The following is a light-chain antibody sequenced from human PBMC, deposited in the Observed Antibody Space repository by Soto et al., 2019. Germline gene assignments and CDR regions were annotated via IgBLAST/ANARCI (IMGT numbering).Light chain of an antibody. CDR2: KVS. Sequence: DVVMTQSPLSLPVTLGQPASISCRSSQSLVYSDGNTYLNWFQQRPGQSPRRLIYKVSNRDSGVPDRFSGSGSGTDFTLKISSVEPEDVGVYYCMQGTHWPPTFGQGTKVDIK. J-gene: IGKJ1*01. CDR3: MQGTHWPPT. V-gene: IGKV2-30*01. CDR1: QSLVYSDGNTY.